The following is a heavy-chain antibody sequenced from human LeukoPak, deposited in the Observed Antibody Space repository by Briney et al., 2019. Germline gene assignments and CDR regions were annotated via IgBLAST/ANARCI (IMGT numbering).Heavy chain of an antibody. CDR2: IYYSGNT. CDR3: ARGYYYDSSGYSTIKDAFDI. CDR1: GGSISNYY. J-gene: IGHJ3*02. Sequence: SETLSLTCTVSGGSISNYYWSWIRQPPGKGLEWIGYIYYSGNTNYNPSLKSRVTISVDTSKNQFSLKLSSVTAADTAVYYCARGYYYDSSGYSTIKDAFDIWGQGTMVTVSS. D-gene: IGHD3-22*01. V-gene: IGHV4-59*01.